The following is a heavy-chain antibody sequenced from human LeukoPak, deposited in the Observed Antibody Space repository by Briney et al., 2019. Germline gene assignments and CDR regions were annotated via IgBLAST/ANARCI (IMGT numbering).Heavy chain of an antibody. V-gene: IGHV3-11*05. J-gene: IGHJ4*02. CDR1: GFTFSDYY. CDR2: ISSSSSYT. CDR3: ARDAVSLAAACTSDY. D-gene: IGHD6-13*01. Sequence: GGSLRLSCAASGFTFSDYYMSWIRQAPGKGLEWVSYISSSSSYTNYADSVKGRFTISRDNAKNSLYLQMNSLRAEDTAVYYCARDAVSLAAACTSDYWGQGTLVTVSS.